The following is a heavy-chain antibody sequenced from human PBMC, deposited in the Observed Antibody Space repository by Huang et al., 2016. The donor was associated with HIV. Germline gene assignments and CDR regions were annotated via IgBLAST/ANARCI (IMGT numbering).Heavy chain of an antibody. J-gene: IGHJ5*01. V-gene: IGHV1-18*01. CDR2: LSAYNGNT. CDR1: GYIFTKYG. D-gene: IGHD1-1*01. CDR3: ARDHWYPLQNWFDL. Sequence: QVELVQSGAEVKRPGASVRVSCKAAGYIFTKYGINWVRQAPGQGLEWMGWLSAYNGNTNYAENVQVRVPLTRDTSATTAYMELRDVTSADTAVYYCARDHWYPLQNWFDLWGQGTLVTVSS.